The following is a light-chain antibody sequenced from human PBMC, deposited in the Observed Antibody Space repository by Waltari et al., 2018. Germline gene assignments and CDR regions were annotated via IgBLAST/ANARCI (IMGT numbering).Light chain of an antibody. CDR2: GAS. CDR1: QSVSSN. V-gene: IGKV3-15*01. CDR3: QQYNNWPPWT. Sequence: EIVMTQSPATLSVSPGERATLSCRASQSVSSNLAWYQRKPGQAPRLLIYGASTRATCIPARFSGSWSGTEFTLTISSLQSEDFAVYYCQQYNNWPPWTFGQGTKVEIK. J-gene: IGKJ1*01.